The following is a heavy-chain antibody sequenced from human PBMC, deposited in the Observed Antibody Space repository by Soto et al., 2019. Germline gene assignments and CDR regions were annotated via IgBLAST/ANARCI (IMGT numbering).Heavy chain of an antibody. CDR1: GGSISSYY. D-gene: IGHD2-2*01. V-gene: IGHV4-59*12. CDR2: IYYSGST. J-gene: IGHJ4*02. CDR3: ARCRTSSPTPGDY. Sequence: PSETLSLTCTVSGGSISSYYWSWIRQPPGKGLEWIGYIYYSGSTNYNPSLKSRVTISVDTSKNQVSLKLSSVTAADTAVYYCARCRTSSPTPGDYRGQGTLVTVSS.